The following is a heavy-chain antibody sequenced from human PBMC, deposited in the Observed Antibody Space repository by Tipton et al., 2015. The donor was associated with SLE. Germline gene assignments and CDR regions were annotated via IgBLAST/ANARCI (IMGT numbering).Heavy chain of an antibody. V-gene: IGHV4-34*01. D-gene: IGHD3-22*01. CDR2: INHSGST. Sequence: TLSLTCAVYGGSFSGYYWSWIRQPPGKGLEWIGEINHSGSTNYNPSLKSRVTISVDTSKNQFSLKLSSVTAADTAVYYCARVPATWYYDSSGPGDWGQGTLVTVSS. CDR1: GGSFSGYY. CDR3: ARVPATWYYDSSGPGD. J-gene: IGHJ4*02.